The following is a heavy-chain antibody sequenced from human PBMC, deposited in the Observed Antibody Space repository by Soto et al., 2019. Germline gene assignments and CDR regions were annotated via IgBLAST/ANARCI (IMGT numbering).Heavy chain of an antibody. Sequence: SVKASSKDPGVAFGCSSRCWVQHSPGQGLEWMGGIIPIFGTANYAQKFQGRVTITADESTSTAYMELSSLRSEDTAVYYCARASVGATSYYYGMDVWRQGTTVTVSS. CDR2: IIPIFGTA. J-gene: IGHJ6*02. CDR3: ARASVGATSYYYGMDV. D-gene: IGHD1-26*01. V-gene: IGHV1-69*13. CDR1: GVAFGCSS.